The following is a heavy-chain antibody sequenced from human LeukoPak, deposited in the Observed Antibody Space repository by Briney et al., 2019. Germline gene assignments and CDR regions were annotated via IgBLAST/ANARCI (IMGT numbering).Heavy chain of an antibody. J-gene: IGHJ5*02. CDR3: AKDSGSFPTPLFDP. Sequence: GGSLRLSCAASGFTFDDYAMHWVRQAPGKGLEWVSLISGDGDSTYYADSVKGRFTISRDNSKNSLYLQMNSLRTEDTALYYCAKDSGSFPTPLFDPWGQGTLVTVSS. CDR2: ISGDGDST. D-gene: IGHD1-26*01. V-gene: IGHV3-43*02. CDR1: GFTFDDYA.